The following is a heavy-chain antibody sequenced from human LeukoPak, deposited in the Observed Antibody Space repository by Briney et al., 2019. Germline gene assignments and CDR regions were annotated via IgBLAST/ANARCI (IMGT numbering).Heavy chain of an antibody. Sequence: SETLSLTCTVSGGSISSGGYYWSWIRQHPGKGLEWIGYIYYSGSTYYNSSLKSRVTISVDTSKNQFSLKLSSVTAADTAVYYCATRPDIAATGPGWFDPWGQGTLVTVSS. CDR2: IYYSGST. D-gene: IGHD6-13*01. CDR1: GGSISSGGYY. CDR3: ATRPDIAATGPGWFDP. J-gene: IGHJ5*02. V-gene: IGHV4-31*03.